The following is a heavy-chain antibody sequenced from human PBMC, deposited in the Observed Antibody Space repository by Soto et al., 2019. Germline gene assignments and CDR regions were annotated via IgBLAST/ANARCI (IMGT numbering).Heavy chain of an antibody. V-gene: IGHV4-34*01. Sequence: SETLSLTCAVYGGSFSGYYWSWIRQPPGKGLEWIGEINHSGSTNYNPSLKSRVTISVDTSKNQFSLKLSSVTAADTAVYYCARGRNYDFWSGYYLYFDDWGQGTLVTVSS. CDR1: GGSFSGYY. CDR3: ARGRNYDFWSGYYLYFDD. CDR2: INHSGST. D-gene: IGHD3-3*01. J-gene: IGHJ4*02.